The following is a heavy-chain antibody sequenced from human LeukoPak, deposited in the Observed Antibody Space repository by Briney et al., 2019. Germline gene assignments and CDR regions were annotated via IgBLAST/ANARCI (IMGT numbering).Heavy chain of an antibody. CDR2: ISAYNGNT. Sequence: GASVKVSCKASGYTFTSYGISWVRQAPGQGLEWMGWISAYNGNTNYAQKLQGRVTMTTDTSTSTAYMVLRSLRSDDTAVYYCARDLGTAMVPYFDYWGQGTLVTVSS. J-gene: IGHJ4*02. CDR1: GYTFTSYG. V-gene: IGHV1-18*04. D-gene: IGHD5-18*01. CDR3: ARDLGTAMVPYFDY.